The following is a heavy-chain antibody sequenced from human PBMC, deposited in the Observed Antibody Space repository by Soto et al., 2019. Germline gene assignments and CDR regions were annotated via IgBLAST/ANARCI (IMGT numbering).Heavy chain of an antibody. CDR3: ATNEGTDVYTFDY. D-gene: IGHD1-1*01. Sequence: SVKVSCKASGVTFSRQDMRWVRQAPGQGLEWMGGIIPIFGTPQYAEKFQDRVTITADESTSTAYMELSSLTSEDTAVYYCATNEGTDVYTFDYWGKGTLATVSS. CDR2: IIPIFGTP. J-gene: IGHJ4*02. V-gene: IGHV1-69*13. CDR1: GVTFSRQD.